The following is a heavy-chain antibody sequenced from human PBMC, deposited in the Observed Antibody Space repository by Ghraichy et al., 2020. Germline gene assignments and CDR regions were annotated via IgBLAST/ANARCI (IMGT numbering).Heavy chain of an antibody. CDR3: ARDREKHGYFDY. J-gene: IGHJ4*02. CDR2: IYSGGST. Sequence: GALRLSCAASGFTVSSNYMSWVRQAPGKGLEWVSVIYSGGSTYYADSVKGRFTISRDNSKNTLYLQMNSLRAEDTAVYYCARDREKHGYFDYWGQGTLVTVSS. CDR1: GFTVSSNY. V-gene: IGHV3-53*01.